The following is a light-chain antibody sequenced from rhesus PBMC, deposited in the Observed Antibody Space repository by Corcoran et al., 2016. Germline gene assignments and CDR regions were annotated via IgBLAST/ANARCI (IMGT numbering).Light chain of an antibody. CDR2: QVS. Sequence: QAALTQPPSMSGSPGQSVTISCTGTSSDIGGYNRVSWYQHHPGKAPTLMIFQVSQRPSGVSDRFSSSKCGNTASLTISGLQAEDETAYYCYSYVVSNPYVFRAGTRRTVL. V-gene: IGLV2-23*02. J-gene: IGLJ1*01. CDR3: YSYVVSNPYV. CDR1: SSDIGGYNR.